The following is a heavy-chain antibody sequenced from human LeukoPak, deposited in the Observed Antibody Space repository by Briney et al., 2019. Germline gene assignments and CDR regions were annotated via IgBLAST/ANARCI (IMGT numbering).Heavy chain of an antibody. CDR2: LGYDGRGT. D-gene: IGHD1-1*01. Sequence: QPGGSLRLSCAASGFTFNNYALHWVRQAPGKGLERVSRLGYDGRGTNYADSVKGRFTISRDNAKNILYLQMNSLRADDTALYYCARDGFVGPETAYLDYWGQGTLVTVSS. V-gene: IGHV3-74*01. J-gene: IGHJ4*01. CDR3: ARDGFVGPETAYLDY. CDR1: GFTFNNYA.